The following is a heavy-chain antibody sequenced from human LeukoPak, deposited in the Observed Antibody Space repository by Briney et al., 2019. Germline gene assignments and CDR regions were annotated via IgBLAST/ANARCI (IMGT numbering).Heavy chain of an antibody. V-gene: IGHV1-69*04. CDR2: IIPILGIA. D-gene: IGHD4-17*01. Sequence: SVKVSCKASGGTFSSYAISWVRQAPGQGLEWMGRIIPILGIANYAQKFQGRVTITADKSTSTAYMELSSLRSGDTAVYYCARGSSLDYGDYKGMDVWGQGTTVTVSS. J-gene: IGHJ6*02. CDR1: GGTFSSYA. CDR3: ARGSSLDYGDYKGMDV.